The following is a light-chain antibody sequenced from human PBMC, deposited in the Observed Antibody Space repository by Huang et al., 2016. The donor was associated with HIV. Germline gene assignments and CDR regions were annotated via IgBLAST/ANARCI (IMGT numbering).Light chain of an antibody. J-gene: IGKJ1*01. CDR1: QSVSDY. V-gene: IGKV3-20*01. CDR3: QHDGSSRGS. Sequence: EIVLTQSPGTLSVSPGERATLSCRASQSVSDYLAWYQQRPGQPPRLLSYGASSRASGIADRFSGSGSGTDCTLAINRLEPEDFAVYFCQHDGSSRGSFGQGTKVEIK. CDR2: GAS.